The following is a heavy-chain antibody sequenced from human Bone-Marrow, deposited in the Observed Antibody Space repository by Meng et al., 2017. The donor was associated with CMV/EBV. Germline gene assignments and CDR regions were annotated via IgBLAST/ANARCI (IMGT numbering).Heavy chain of an antibody. CDR2: IYSGGSST. V-gene: IGHV3-23*03. CDR3: SRSDDYWSSYTSDY. Sequence: GGSLRLSCAASGFTFSSYAMSWVRQAPGKGLEWVSVIYSGGSSTYYADSVKGRFTISRDNSKNTLYLQMNSLKSEDTAVYYCSRSDDYWSSYTSDYWGQGTLVTVSS. CDR1: GFTFSSYA. J-gene: IGHJ4*02. D-gene: IGHD3-3*01.